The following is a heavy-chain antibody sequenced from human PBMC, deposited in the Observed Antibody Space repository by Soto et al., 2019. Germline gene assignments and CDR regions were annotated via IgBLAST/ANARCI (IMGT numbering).Heavy chain of an antibody. CDR2: IIPIYGTA. D-gene: IGHD3-3*01. CDR1: GYTFTSYA. CDR3: ARVVTIFGVVPNYFDY. V-gene: IGHV1-69*13. Sequence: GASVKVSCKASGYTFTSYAMHWVRQAPGQRLEWMGGIIPIYGTANYAQKFQGRVTITADESTSTAYMELSSLRSEDTAVYYCARVVTIFGVVPNYFDYWGQGTLVTVSS. J-gene: IGHJ4*02.